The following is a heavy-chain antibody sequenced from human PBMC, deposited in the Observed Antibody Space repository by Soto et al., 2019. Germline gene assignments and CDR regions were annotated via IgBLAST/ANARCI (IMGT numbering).Heavy chain of an antibody. J-gene: IGHJ4*02. CDR1: GDSISSGAYY. D-gene: IGHD4-17*01. CDR2: IYYSGST. CDR3: ARAYGDYVFDY. V-gene: IGHV4-31*03. Sequence: PSETLSLTCTVSGDSISSGAYYWSWIRQHPGKGLEWIAYIYYSGSTYYNPSLKSRVTISVDTSKNQFSLKLSSVTAADTAVYYCARAYGDYVFDYWGQGTLVTVSS.